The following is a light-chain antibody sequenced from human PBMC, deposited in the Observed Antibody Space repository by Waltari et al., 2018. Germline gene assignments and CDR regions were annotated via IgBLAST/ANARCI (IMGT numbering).Light chain of an antibody. CDR3: SSYASGGSWV. J-gene: IGLJ3*02. Sequence: QSALTQPASVSGSPGQSIDISCSGTGSDLGSYKYFYWYQQHPGKAPNLIIYDVINRPSGVSNRFSAIKDGTTSYLTSSGLQAEDEADYFCSSYASGGSWVFGGGTKVTVL. CDR2: DVI. CDR1: GSDLGSYKY. V-gene: IGLV2-14*03.